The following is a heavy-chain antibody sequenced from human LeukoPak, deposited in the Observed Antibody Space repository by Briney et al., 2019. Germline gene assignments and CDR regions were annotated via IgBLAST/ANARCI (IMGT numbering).Heavy chain of an antibody. CDR2: ISIYNGST. CDR1: GYAFTICG. J-gene: IGHJ6*02. CDR3: ARDSHYGSGSYSYYYYYYGMDV. V-gene: IGHV1-18*01. Sequence: ASVNLSFTSSGYAFTICGICWVRQLPGQGLGLMGLISIYNGSTRYAQKLQGRVTMTTDPSTSTDYMELRSLRSDDTAVYYCARDSHYGSGSYSYYYYYYGMDVWGQGTTVTVSS. D-gene: IGHD3-10*01.